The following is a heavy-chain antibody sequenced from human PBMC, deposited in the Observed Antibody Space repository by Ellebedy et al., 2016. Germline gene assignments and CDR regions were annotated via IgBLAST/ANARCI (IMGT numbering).Heavy chain of an antibody. CDR1: GYSISSGYY. D-gene: IGHD3-22*01. Sequence: SETLSLTXTVSGYSISSGYYWGWIRQPPGKGLEWIGSIYHSGSTYYNPSLKSRVTISVDTSKNQFSLKLSSVTAADTAVYYCARVRGYYDSSGYLNRYFDYWGQGTLVTVSS. J-gene: IGHJ4*02. CDR3: ARVRGYYDSSGYLNRYFDY. CDR2: IYHSGST. V-gene: IGHV4-38-2*02.